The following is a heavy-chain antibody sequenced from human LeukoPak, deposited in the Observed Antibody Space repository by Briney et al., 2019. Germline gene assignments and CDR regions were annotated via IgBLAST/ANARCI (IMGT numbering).Heavy chain of an antibody. Sequence: GGSLRLSCAASGFTFSSYSMNWVRQAPGKGLEWVSSISSSRSYIYYADSVKGRFTISRDNAKNSLYLQMNSLRAEDTAVYYCARDGGIRYFDWLSVYYFDYWGQGTLVTVSS. CDR1: GFTFSSYS. V-gene: IGHV3-21*01. CDR3: ARDGGIRYFDWLSVYYFDY. D-gene: IGHD3-9*01. CDR2: ISSSRSYI. J-gene: IGHJ4*02.